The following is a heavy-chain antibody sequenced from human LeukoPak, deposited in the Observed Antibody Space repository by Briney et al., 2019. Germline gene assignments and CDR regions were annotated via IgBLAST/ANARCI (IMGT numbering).Heavy chain of an antibody. Sequence: SETLSLTCTVSGGSISSSSYYWGWIRQPPGKGLEWIGSIYYSGSTYYNPSLKSRVTMSVDTSKNQFSLKLSSVTAADTAVYYCARGAVVVPAAMRYYYGMDVWGQGTTVTVSS. D-gene: IGHD2-2*01. J-gene: IGHJ6*02. CDR1: GGSISSSSYY. CDR3: ARGAVVVPAAMRYYYGMDV. V-gene: IGHV4-39*07. CDR2: IYYSGST.